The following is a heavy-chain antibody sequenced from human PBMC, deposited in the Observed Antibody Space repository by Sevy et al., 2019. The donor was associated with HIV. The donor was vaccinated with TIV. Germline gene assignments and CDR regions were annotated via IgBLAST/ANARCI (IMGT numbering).Heavy chain of an antibody. J-gene: IGHJ3*02. D-gene: IGHD4-17*01. CDR3: ARMVSGGLRWELIKENAFDI. CDR2: ISHGGSYE. Sequence: GGSLRLSCEASGFAFRDSAIHWVRQSPGKGLEWVALISHGGSYEYYVDSVKGGFTVSSDRSKNILYLQMDRLRAEDTAVYYCARMVSGGLRWELIKENAFDIWGHGTAVTVSS. V-gene: IGHV3-30-3*01. CDR1: GFAFRDSA.